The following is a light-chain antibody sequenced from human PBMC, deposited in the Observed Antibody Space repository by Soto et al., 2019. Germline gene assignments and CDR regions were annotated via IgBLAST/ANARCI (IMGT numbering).Light chain of an antibody. CDR2: EVS. Sequence: QSVLTQPASVSGSPGQSITISCTGTSSDVGVYNYVSWYQQHPGKAPKVIIYEVSNRPSGVSNRFSGSKSGTTASLTISGLQADDEADYYCSSYPSNNTLDVVFGGGTKLTVL. J-gene: IGLJ2*01. V-gene: IGLV2-14*01. CDR3: SSYPSNNTLDVV. CDR1: SSDVGVYNY.